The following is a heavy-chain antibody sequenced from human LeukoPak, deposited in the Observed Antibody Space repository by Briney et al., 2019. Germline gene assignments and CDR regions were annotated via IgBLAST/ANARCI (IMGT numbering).Heavy chain of an antibody. V-gene: IGHV1-69*04. CDR3: ARDRWLQLPLFDY. CDR2: IIPILGIA. Sequence: SVKVSCTASGGTFSSYAISWVRQAPGQGLEWMGRIIPILGIANYAQKFQGRVTITADKSTSTAYMELSSLRSEDTAVYYCARDRWLQLPLFDYWGQGTLVTVSS. D-gene: IGHD5-24*01. J-gene: IGHJ4*02. CDR1: GGTFSSYA.